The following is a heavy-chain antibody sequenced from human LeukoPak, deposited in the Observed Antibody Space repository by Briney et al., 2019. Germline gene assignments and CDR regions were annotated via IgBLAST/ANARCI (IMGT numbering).Heavy chain of an antibody. Sequence: GASLRLYCAASGFTFSSYAMSWVGQAPGTGLESVSVIYSGGSTYSADSVRGRFTISRDNSKNTLYLQMNSLRAEDTAVYHCATWGSYGSGKWFDPWGQGTLVTVYS. J-gene: IGHJ5*02. V-gene: IGHV3-53*01. CDR2: IYSGGST. CDR1: GFTFSSYA. D-gene: IGHD3-10*01. CDR3: ATWGSYGSGKWFDP.